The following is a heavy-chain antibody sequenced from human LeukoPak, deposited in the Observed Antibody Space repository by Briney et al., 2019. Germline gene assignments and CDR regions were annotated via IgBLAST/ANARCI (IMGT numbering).Heavy chain of an antibody. D-gene: IGHD5-12*01. V-gene: IGHV4-4*02. CDR3: ASIEGPHSLAGYDQYYYYGMDV. CDR1: GFTFSSYSM. Sequence: GSLRLSCGASGFTFSSYSMNWVRQPPGKGLEWIGDIYYSGNTNYNPSLKSRVTISVDKSNNQFSLNLSSVTAADTAVYYCASIEGPHSLAGYDQYYYYGMDVWGQGTTVTVSS. J-gene: IGHJ6*02. CDR2: IYYSGNT.